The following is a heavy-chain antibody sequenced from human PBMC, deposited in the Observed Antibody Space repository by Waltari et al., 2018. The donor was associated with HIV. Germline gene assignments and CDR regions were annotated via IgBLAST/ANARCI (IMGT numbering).Heavy chain of an antibody. J-gene: IGHJ6*02. CDR3: ARDTLNFFFGLDV. V-gene: IGHV3-48*02. CDR2: ISSTSFNI. Sequence: EEQLVESGGGLVHPGGFLKLSCAASGFSFGDYAMNWVRQAPGKGLEWIAYISSTSFNIKYADSVRGRFTISRDNTQNSLSLQMNNLIDEDTAKYFCARDTLNFFFGLDVWGHGTTVALSS. CDR1: GFSFGDYA.